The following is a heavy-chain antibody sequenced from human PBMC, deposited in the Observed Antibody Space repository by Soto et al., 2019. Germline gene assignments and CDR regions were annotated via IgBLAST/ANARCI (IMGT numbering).Heavy chain of an antibody. V-gene: IGHV4-31*03. CDR1: GGSISSGGYY. CDR2: IYYSGST. J-gene: IGHJ6*02. CDR3: ARSYYDFWSGYYSDYYYGMDV. D-gene: IGHD3-3*01. Sequence: QVQLQESGPGLVKPSQTLSLTCTVSGGSISSGGYYWSWIRQHPGKGLEWIGYIYYSGSTYYNPSLKSRVTISVDTSKNQFSLKLSSVTAADTAVYSCARSYYDFWSGYYSDYYYGMDVWGQGTTVTVSS.